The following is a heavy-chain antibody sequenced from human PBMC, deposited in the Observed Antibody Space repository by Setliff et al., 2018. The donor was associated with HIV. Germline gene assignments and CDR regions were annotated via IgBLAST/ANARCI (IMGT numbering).Heavy chain of an antibody. CDR3: ARHRDPPVTSWIFYYYYMDL. D-gene: IGHD2-2*01. V-gene: IGHV4-4*02. J-gene: IGHJ6*03. CDR2: IYHSGST. Sequence: PSETLSLTCAVSGGSISSTNWWSWVRQPPGKGLEWIGEIYHSGSTYYNPSLKSRVTISVDKSKNQFSLKLSSVTAADTAVYYCARHRDPPVTSWIFYYYYMDLWGGGTTVTVSS. CDR1: GGSISSTNW.